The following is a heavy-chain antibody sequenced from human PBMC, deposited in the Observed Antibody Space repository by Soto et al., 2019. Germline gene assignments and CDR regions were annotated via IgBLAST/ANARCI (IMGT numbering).Heavy chain of an antibody. CDR2: IYWNDDK. Sequence: QITLKESGPTLVKPTQTLTLTCTFSGFSLSTSGVGVGWIRQPPGKALEWLALIYWNDDKRYSPSLKSRLTLTKDTSKNQVVLTMTNMDPVDTATYYCARQWGDSSSQANWFDPWGQGTLVTVSS. D-gene: IGHD6-6*01. CDR3: ARQWGDSSSQANWFDP. V-gene: IGHV2-5*01. CDR1: GFSLSTSGVG. J-gene: IGHJ5*02.